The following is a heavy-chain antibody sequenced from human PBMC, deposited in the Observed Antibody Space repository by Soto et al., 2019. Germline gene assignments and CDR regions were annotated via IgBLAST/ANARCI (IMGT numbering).Heavy chain of an antibody. CDR3: ASVRYSNYDGLSSPFDY. Sequence: SETLSLTCAVYGGSFSGYYWSWIRQPPGKGLEWIGEINHSGSTNYNPSLKSRVTISVDTSKNQFSLKLSSVTAADTAVYYCASVRYSNYDGLSSPFDYWGQGTLVTVSS. V-gene: IGHV4-34*01. CDR2: INHSGST. J-gene: IGHJ4*02. CDR1: GGSFSGYY. D-gene: IGHD4-4*01.